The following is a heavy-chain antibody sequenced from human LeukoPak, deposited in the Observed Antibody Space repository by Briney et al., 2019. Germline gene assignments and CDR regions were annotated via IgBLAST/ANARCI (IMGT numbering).Heavy chain of an antibody. V-gene: IGHV3-30-3*01. CDR1: GFTFSSYA. CDR2: ISYDGSNK. Sequence: GGSLRLSCAASGFTFSSYAMHWVRQAPGKGLEWVAVISYDGSNKYYADSVKGRFTISRDNSKNTLYLQMNSLRAEDTAVYYCARENPRKYYYDSSGPFDYWGQGTLVTVSS. D-gene: IGHD3-22*01. J-gene: IGHJ4*02. CDR3: ARENPRKYYYDSSGPFDY.